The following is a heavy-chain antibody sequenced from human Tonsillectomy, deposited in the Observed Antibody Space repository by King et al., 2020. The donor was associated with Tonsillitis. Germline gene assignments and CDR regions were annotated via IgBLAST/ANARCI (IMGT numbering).Heavy chain of an antibody. Sequence: VQLVESGGGLVQPGGSLRLSCAASGFTFSSYEMNWVRQAPGKGLEWVSYISSSGSTIYYADSVKGRFTISRDNAKNSLYLQMNSLRAEDTAVYYCARGFPHTGGYYYFMDVWGKGTTVTVSS. CDR3: ARGFPHTGGYYYFMDV. V-gene: IGHV3-48*03. CDR2: ISSSGSTI. D-gene: IGHD3-10*01. J-gene: IGHJ6*03. CDR1: GFTFSSYE.